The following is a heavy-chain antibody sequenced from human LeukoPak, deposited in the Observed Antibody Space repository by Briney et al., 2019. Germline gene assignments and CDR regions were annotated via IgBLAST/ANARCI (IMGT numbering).Heavy chain of an antibody. CDR1: GFTFSSYA. J-gene: IGHJ4*02. CDR2: ISGSGGST. D-gene: IGHD4-17*01. V-gene: IGHV3-23*01. Sequence: GGSLRLSYAASGFTFSSYAMSWVRQAPGKGLEWVSAISGSGGSTYYADSVKGRFTISRDNSKNTLYLQMNSLRAEDTAVYYCAKSKDYGDYGNPFDYWGQGTLVTVSS. CDR3: AKSKDYGDYGNPFDY.